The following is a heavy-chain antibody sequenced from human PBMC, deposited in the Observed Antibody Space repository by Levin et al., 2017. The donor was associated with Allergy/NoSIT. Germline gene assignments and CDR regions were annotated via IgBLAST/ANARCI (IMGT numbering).Heavy chain of an antibody. CDR1: GYTVTDFG. J-gene: IGHJ4*02. V-gene: IGHV1-18*01. D-gene: IGHD6-19*01. CDR3: ARDGYGSGWYFDY. CDR2: ISAFSGDT. Sequence: ASVKVSCEASGYTVTDFGFAWVRQAPGQGLEWMGWISAFSGDTNYAPKFQDRFTLTTDTSTRTAYMELRSLTSDDTAICYCARDGYGSGWYFDYWGQGTLVTVSS.